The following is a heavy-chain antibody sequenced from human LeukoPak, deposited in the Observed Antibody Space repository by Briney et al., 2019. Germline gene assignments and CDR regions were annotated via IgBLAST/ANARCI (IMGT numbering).Heavy chain of an antibody. CDR2: IKQDGSEK. Sequence: GGSLRLSCAASGFTFNNYAMTWVRQAPGKGLEWVANIKQDGSEKYYVDSVKGRFTISRDNAKNSLYLQMNSLRAEDTAVYYCARSDYWGQGTLVAVSS. V-gene: IGHV3-7*01. CDR3: ARSDY. J-gene: IGHJ4*02. CDR1: GFTFNNYA.